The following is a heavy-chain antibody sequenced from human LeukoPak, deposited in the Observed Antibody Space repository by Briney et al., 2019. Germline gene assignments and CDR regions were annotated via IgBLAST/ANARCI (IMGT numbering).Heavy chain of an antibody. D-gene: IGHD5-24*01. V-gene: IGHV3-53*01. CDR2: IYSGGST. Sequence: GGSLRLSCAASGFTFSSYAMSWVRQAPGKGLEWVSVIYSGGSTYYADSVKGRFTISRDNSKNTLYLQMNSLRAEDTAVYYCARIDGYVDYWGQGTLVTVSS. J-gene: IGHJ4*02. CDR1: GFTFSSYA. CDR3: ARIDGYVDY.